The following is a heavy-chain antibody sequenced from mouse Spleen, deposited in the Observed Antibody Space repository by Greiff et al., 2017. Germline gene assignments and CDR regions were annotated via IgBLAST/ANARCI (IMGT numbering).Heavy chain of an antibody. V-gene: IGHV7-3*02. D-gene: IGHD2-4*01. CDR1: GFTFTDYY. Sequence: DVMLVESGGGLVQPGGSLRLSCATSGFTFTDYYMSWVRQPPGKALEWLGFIRNKANGYTTEYSASVKGRFTISRDNSQSILYLQMNTLRAEDSATYYCARVPYYDYDDWYFDVWGAGTTVTVSS. CDR2: IRNKANGYTT. J-gene: IGHJ1*01. CDR3: ARVPYYDYDDWYFDV.